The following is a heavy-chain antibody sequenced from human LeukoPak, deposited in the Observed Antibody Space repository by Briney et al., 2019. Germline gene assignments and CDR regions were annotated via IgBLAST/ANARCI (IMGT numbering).Heavy chain of an antibody. Sequence: GGSLRLSCAASGFTFSPYSMNWVRQAPGKGLEWISYITGSSSTMYYADSVKGRFTISRDNAKNLLYLQMNSLRDEDTAVYYCASSNGALDIWGQGTMVTVSS. CDR1: GFTFSPYS. CDR3: ASSNGALDI. D-gene: IGHD2-8*01. J-gene: IGHJ3*02. V-gene: IGHV3-48*02. CDR2: ITGSSSTM.